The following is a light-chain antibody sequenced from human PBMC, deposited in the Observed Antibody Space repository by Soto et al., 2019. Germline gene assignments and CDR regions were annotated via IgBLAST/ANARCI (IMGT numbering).Light chain of an antibody. J-gene: IGKJ1*01. V-gene: IGKV1-5*03. CDR1: QTISSW. Sequence: SPSTLCASVGDRVTITCRASQTISSWLAWYQQKPGKAPKLLIYKASTLKSGVPSRFSGSGSGTEFTLTISSLQPDDFATYYCQHYNSYSEAFGQGTKVDIK. CDR2: KAS. CDR3: QHYNSYSEA.